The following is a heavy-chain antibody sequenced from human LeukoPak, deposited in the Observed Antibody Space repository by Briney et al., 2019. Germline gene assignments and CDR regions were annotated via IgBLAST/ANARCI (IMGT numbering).Heavy chain of an antibody. CDR2: ISSSGSTI. CDR3: AREGKYTDAFDI. CDR1: GFTLSSYE. J-gene: IGHJ3*02. Sequence: GGSLRLSCAASGFTLSSYEMNWVRQAPGKGLEWVSYISSSGSTIYYADSVKGRFTISRDNAKNSLYLQMNSLRAEDTAVYYCAREGKYTDAFDIWGQGTMVTVSS. V-gene: IGHV3-48*03. D-gene: IGHD6-6*01.